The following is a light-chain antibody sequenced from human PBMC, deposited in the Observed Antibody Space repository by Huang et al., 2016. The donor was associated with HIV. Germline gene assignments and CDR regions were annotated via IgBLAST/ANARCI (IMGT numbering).Light chain of an antibody. CDR3: QQYNKWLYS. J-gene: IGKJ2*01. Sequence: EIVMPQSPATLSVSPGETATLSCRASQTVRSNLAWSQQKPGQAPRLLIYGASTRATGIPARFSGSGSGTEFTLTIGSLQSEDFAVYYCQQYNKWLYSFGQGTKLEIK. CDR2: GAS. CDR1: QTVRSN. V-gene: IGKV3-15*01.